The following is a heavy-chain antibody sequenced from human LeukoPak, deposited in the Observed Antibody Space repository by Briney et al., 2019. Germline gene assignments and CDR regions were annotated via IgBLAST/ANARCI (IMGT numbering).Heavy chain of an antibody. J-gene: IGHJ4*02. Sequence: ASVKVSCKASGYTFTSYDINWVRQATGQGLEWMGWMNPNSGNTGYAQKFQGRVTMTRNTSISTAYMELSSLRSEDTAVYYCARGLRKQEYQHYWGQGTLVTVSS. CDR2: MNPNSGNT. CDR3: ARGLRKQEYQHY. V-gene: IGHV1-8*01. CDR1: GYTFTSYD. D-gene: IGHD2-2*01.